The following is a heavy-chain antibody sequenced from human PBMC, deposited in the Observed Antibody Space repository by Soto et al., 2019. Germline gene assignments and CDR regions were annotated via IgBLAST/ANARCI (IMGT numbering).Heavy chain of an antibody. CDR1: GFTFSSCT. CDR2: ISPSTSHI. V-gene: IGHV3-21*01. Sequence: EVHLVESGGGLVKPGGSLRLSCAVSGFTFSSCTMNWVRQAPGKGLEWVSSISPSTSHIYYTDSVKGRFTISRDNAKNFLFLEMNSLRAEDTAVYYCSCCSGGACHRNYGMDVWGQGTTVTVSS. J-gene: IGHJ6*02. CDR3: SCCSGGACHRNYGMDV. D-gene: IGHD2-15*01.